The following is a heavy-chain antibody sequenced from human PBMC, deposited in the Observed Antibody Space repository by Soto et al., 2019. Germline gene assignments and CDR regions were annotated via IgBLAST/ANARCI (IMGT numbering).Heavy chain of an antibody. CDR3: ARDGYSYGSHFDY. J-gene: IGHJ4*02. CDR2: ISTSGDTK. V-gene: IGHV3-48*03. Sequence: GGSLRLSCAASGFTFSSYEMNWVRQAPEKGLEWVSYISTSGDTKYYADSVKGRFTIPRDNAKNSVYLQMNSLRAEDTAVYYCARDGYSYGSHFDYWGQGTLVTVSS. D-gene: IGHD5-18*01. CDR1: GFTFSSYE.